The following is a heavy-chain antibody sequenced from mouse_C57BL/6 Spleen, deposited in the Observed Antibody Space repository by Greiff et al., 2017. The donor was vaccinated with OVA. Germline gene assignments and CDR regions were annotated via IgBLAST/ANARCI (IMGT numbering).Heavy chain of an antibody. Sequence: VQLKQSGPVLVKPGASVKMSCKASGYTFTDYYMNWVKQSHGKSLEWIGVINPYNGGTSYNQKFKGKATLTVDKSSSTAYMELNSLTSEDSAVYYCARRGSTVVASDVWGTGTTVTVSS. CDR2: INPYNGGT. V-gene: IGHV1-19*01. CDR3: ARRGSTVVASDV. J-gene: IGHJ1*03. CDR1: GYTFTDYY. D-gene: IGHD1-1*01.